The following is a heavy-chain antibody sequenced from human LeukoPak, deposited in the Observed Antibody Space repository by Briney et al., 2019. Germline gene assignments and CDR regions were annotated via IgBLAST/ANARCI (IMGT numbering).Heavy chain of an antibody. D-gene: IGHD2-15*01. V-gene: IGHV1-2*02. Sequence: ASVKVSCKASGYTFTDYYIHWVRQAPGQGLEWMGWIKPSSGGTHFPRKFQGRVTMTRDTSISTAYMELSRLRSDDTAGYYCARYPDIVVVVAATLINYGCGQGTLVAVSS. CDR1: GYTFTDYY. CDR2: IKPSSGGT. J-gene: IGHJ4*02. CDR3: ARYPDIVVVVAATLINYG.